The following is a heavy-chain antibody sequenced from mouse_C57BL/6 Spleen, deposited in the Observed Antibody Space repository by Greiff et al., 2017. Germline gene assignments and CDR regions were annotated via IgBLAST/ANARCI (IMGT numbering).Heavy chain of an antibody. J-gene: IGHJ2*01. Sequence: VQLKESGGGLVQPGGSMKLSCAASGFTFSDAWMDWVRQSPEKGLEWVAEIRNKANNHATYYAESVKGRFTISRDDSKSSVYLQMNSLRAEDTGIYYCTRSLITTVLDYWGQGTTLTVSS. CDR2: IRNKANNHAT. CDR3: TRSLITTVLDY. CDR1: GFTFSDAW. V-gene: IGHV6-6*01. D-gene: IGHD1-1*01.